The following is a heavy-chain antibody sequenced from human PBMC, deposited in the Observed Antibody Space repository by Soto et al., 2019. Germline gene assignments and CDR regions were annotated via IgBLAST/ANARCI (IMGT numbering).Heavy chain of an antibody. CDR1: GGSISSYY. Sequence: QVQLRESGPGLVKPWETLSLTCTVSGGSISSYYWRWIRQPPRKGLGGIGRIYYSGSTNYNPSLKSRGTISADTSKNQFSLKLSSVTAADTAVYYCARVELVPSYHYYGMDVWGQGTTVTVSS. V-gene: IGHV4-59*01. CDR3: ARVELVPSYHYYGMDV. J-gene: IGHJ6*02. D-gene: IGHD6-6*01. CDR2: IYYSGST.